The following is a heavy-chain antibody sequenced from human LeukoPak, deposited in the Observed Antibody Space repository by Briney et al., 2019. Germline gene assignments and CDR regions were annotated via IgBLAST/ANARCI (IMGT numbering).Heavy chain of an antibody. J-gene: IGHJ5*02. CDR1: GGSISSYY. D-gene: IGHD2-21*02. CDR2: IYYSGST. V-gene: IGHV4-59*01. Sequence: SETLSLTCTVSGGSISSYYWSWIRQPPGKGLEWIGYIYYSGSTNYNPSLKSRVTISVDTSKNQFSLKLSSVTAADTAVYYCARASGRGPYCGGDCYWSWFDPWGQGTLVTVSS. CDR3: ARASGRGPYCGGDCYWSWFDP.